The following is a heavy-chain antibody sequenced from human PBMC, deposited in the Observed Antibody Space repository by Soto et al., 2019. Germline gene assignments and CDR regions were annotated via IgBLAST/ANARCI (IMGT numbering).Heavy chain of an antibody. J-gene: IGHJ4*02. Sequence: EVQLLESGGGLVQPGGSLRLSCAASGFTFSSYAMSWVRQAPGKGLEWVSAISGSGGSTYYADSVKGRFTISRDNSKNTLYLQMNCLRAEDTAVYYRAKEYSSSDAADYWGQGTLVTVSS. V-gene: IGHV3-23*01. CDR2: ISGSGGST. CDR1: GFTFSSYA. CDR3: AKEYSSSDAADY. D-gene: IGHD6-6*01.